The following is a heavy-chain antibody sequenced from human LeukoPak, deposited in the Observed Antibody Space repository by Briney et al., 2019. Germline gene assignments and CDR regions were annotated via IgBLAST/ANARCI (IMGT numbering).Heavy chain of an antibody. CDR2: MSASGGST. Sequence: GGSLGLSCAASGFTFSIYAMSWVRQAPGKGLEWVSGMSASGGSTNYADSVKGRFTISRDNSKNTLYLQMNSLRAEDTAVYYCAKVLSLAYYFDNWGQGTLVTVSS. CDR3: AKVLSLAYYFDN. V-gene: IGHV3-23*01. CDR1: GFTFSIYA. J-gene: IGHJ4*02. D-gene: IGHD5/OR15-5a*01.